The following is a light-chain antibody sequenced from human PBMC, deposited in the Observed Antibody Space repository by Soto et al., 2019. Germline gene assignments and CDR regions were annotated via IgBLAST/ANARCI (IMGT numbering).Light chain of an antibody. V-gene: IGLV1-51*02. CDR1: SSNIGRNY. Sequence: QSVLTQPPSVSAAPGQKVTISCSGSSSNIGRNYVSWYQQLPGTAPKLLIYENNQRPSGIPDRFSGSKSGTSATLGIAGLQTSDEAEYYCGTYHTSVSAGLFVFGTGTKLTVL. CDR3: GTYHTSVSAGLFV. J-gene: IGLJ1*01. CDR2: ENN.